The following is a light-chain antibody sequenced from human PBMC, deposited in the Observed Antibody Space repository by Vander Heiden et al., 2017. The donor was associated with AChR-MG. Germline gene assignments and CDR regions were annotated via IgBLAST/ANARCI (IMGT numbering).Light chain of an antibody. J-gene: IGKJ3*01. CDR1: QSVSSN. CDR3: QHENNWPRT. CDR2: GAS. Sequence: EIVMTQSPATLSVSPGERATLSCRASQSVSSNLAWYQQKPGQAPRLLIYGASTRATGIPARFSGSGSGTEFTLTISSLQSEDFAVYYCQHENNWPRTSGHATKVDIK. V-gene: IGKV3-15*01.